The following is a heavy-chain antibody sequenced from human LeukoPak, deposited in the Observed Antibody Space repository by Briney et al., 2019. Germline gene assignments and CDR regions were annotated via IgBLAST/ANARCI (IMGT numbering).Heavy chain of an antibody. V-gene: IGHV1-2*02. J-gene: IGHJ4*02. CDR2: INPNSGGT. D-gene: IGHD3-22*01. CDR1: GYTFTGYY. CDR3: ARSNYYDSSGSDY. Sequence: GASVKVSCKASGYTFTGYYMHWVRQAPGQGLEWVGWINPNSGGTNYAQKFQGRVTMTRDTSISTAYMELSNLRSDDTAVYSCARSNYYDSSGSDYWGQGTLVTVSS.